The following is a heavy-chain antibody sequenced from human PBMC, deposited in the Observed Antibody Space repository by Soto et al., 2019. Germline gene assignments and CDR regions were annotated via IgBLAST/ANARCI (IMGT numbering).Heavy chain of an antibody. CDR1: GVSISSGYYS. Sequence: QLQLQESGSGLVKPSQTLSLTYADSGVSISSGYYSWSWFSQPPGKGLEWIGYIYHSGSTYYNPSLNCRVTISVDRSKTHFSLKVRSVTDADTAVNYCAGVPSPWGPGTLVTVST. J-gene: IGHJ5*02. V-gene: IGHV4-30-2*01. CDR2: IYHSGST. CDR3: AGVPSP.